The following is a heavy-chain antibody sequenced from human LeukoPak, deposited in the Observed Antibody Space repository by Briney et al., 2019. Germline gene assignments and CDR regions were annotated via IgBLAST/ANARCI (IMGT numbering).Heavy chain of an antibody. CDR3: ARVPWRRDGDYYYYYGMDV. CDR1: GFTFSSYD. J-gene: IGHJ6*02. V-gene: IGHV3-13*01. D-gene: IGHD4-17*01. CDR2: IGTAGDT. Sequence: PGGSLRLSCAASGFTFSSYDMHWVRQATGKGLEWVSAIGTAGDTYYPGSVKGRFTISRENAKNSLYLQMNSLRAEDTAVYYCARVPWRRDGDYYYYYGMDVWGQGTTVTVSS.